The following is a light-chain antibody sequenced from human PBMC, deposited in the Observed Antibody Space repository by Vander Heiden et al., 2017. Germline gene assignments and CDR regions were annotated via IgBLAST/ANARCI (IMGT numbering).Light chain of an antibody. J-gene: IGKJ4*01. CDR3: KQYYSFPLT. Sequence: VIWMTQSPSLLSASTGDRVTISCRMRQGMSSYLAWYQQKPGKAPELLIYAAATLQSGVPSRFSGSGSGTDFTLTISSLQSEDFATYYCKQYYSFPLTFGGGTRVEIK. V-gene: IGKV1D-8*01. CDR1: QGMSSY. CDR2: AAA.